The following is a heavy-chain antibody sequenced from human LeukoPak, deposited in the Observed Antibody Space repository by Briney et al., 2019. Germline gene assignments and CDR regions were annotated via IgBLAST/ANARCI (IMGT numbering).Heavy chain of an antibody. V-gene: IGHV4-4*02. CDR3: ARELLNAPTPGAY. CDR1: IDSTNGNY. CDR2: VHRSGST. J-gene: IGHJ4*02. D-gene: IGHD2-21*01. Sequence: SETLSLTCAVSIDSTNGNYWSWVRQSPGKGLEWIGEVHRSGSTNYKPSLKRRVTISIDRSKDQISLDLTSVTAADTAVYYCARELLNAPTPGAYWGQGILVPVSS.